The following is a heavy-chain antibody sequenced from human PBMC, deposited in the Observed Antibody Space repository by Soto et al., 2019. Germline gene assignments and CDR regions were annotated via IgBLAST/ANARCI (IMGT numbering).Heavy chain of an antibody. Sequence: PGESLKISCKGSGYSFTSYWVGWVRQMPGKGLEWMGIIYPGDSDTRYSPSFEGQVTISADKSISTANLQWSSLKASDTAMYYCARLISVFGVVGGFDIWGQGTMVPSPQ. CDR3: ARLISVFGVVGGFDI. CDR1: GYSFTSYW. D-gene: IGHD3-3*01. CDR2: IYPGDSDT. J-gene: IGHJ3*02. V-gene: IGHV5-51*01.